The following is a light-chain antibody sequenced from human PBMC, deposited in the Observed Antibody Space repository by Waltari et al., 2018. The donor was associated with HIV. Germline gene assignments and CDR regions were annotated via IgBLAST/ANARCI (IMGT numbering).Light chain of an antibody. J-gene: IGLJ3*02. CDR3: LLYVGTGIWV. CDR1: SGSVSSRYY. CDR2: DTN. Sequence: QTVVTQETSFSVSPGGTVTLTCGLSSGSVSSRYYPSWYQKTPGLLPRILIYDTNLRAAGVPDRFSGSILGNKAALTITGAQSDDESEYYCLLYVGTGIWVFGGGTKLTVL. V-gene: IGLV8-61*01.